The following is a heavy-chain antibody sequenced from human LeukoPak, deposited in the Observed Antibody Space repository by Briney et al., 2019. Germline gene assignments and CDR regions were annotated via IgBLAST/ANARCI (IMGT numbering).Heavy chain of an antibody. CDR1: VYSFTHYY. V-gene: IGHV1-2*02. CDR2: INPNGGGT. Sequence: ASVKVSYKASVYSFTHYYTNWLRQAPGQGLEWMGWINPNGGGTNYALKFQDRVTMTTDTSINPAYMELDRLRSDDTALYYCASHISRELLRLSPCRQGTLVTVSS. D-gene: IGHD3-10*01. CDR3: ASHISRELLRLSP. J-gene: IGHJ5*02.